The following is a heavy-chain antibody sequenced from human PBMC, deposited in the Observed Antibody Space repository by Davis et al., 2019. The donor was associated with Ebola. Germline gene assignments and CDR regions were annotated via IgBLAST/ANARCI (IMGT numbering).Heavy chain of an antibody. CDR2: IGTAGDT. Sequence: GESLKISCAASGFTFSSYDMHWVRQATGKGLEWVSAIGTAGDTYYPGSVKGRFTISRENAKNSLYLQMNSLRAEDTAVYYCARDLLTGTTWDYWGQGTLVTVSS. J-gene: IGHJ4*02. V-gene: IGHV3-13*01. CDR1: GFTFSSYD. CDR3: ARDLLTGTTWDY. D-gene: IGHD1-20*01.